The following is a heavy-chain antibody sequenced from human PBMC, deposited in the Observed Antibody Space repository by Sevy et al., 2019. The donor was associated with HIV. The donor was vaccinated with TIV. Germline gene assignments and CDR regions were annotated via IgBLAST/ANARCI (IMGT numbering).Heavy chain of an antibody. CDR1: GGSISGSTNY. J-gene: IGHJ2*01. V-gene: IGHV4-39*01. Sequence: SETLSLTCTVSGGSISGSTNYWGWIRQSPGKGLEWIGSLYYGGSTYLNLSLKSRVTTSVDTSKNQFSLKLNSVTAADTAVYYCVRHLTNYLYWYFDLWGRGALVTVSS. D-gene: IGHD2-8*01. CDR2: LYYGGST. CDR3: VRHLTNYLYWYFDL.